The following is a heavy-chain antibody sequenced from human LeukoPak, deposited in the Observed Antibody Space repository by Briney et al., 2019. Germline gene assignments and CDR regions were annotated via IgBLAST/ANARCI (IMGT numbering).Heavy chain of an antibody. CDR2: IYYSGSA. CDR3: AREKLGGHDY. D-gene: IGHD7-27*01. J-gene: IGHJ4*02. Sequence: PSETLPLTCTVSGGSISSGGYYWSWIRQHPGKGLEWIGYIYYSGSAYYNPSLKSRVTISVDTSKNQFLLDLNYVTAADTAVYYCAREKLGGHDYWGQGTLVTVSS. CDR1: GGSISSGGYY. V-gene: IGHV4-31*03.